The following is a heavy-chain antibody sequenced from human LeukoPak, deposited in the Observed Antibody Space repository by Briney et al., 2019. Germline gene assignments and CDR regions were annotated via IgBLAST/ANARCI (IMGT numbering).Heavy chain of an antibody. J-gene: IGHJ6*03. CDR2: INHSGST. Sequence: SETLSLTCAVYGGSFSGYYWSWIRQPPGKGLGWIGEINHSGSTNYNPSLKSRVTISVDTSKNQFSLKLSSVTAADTAVYYCARRYYDFWIGGYYMDVWGKGTTVTVSS. V-gene: IGHV4-34*01. D-gene: IGHD3-3*01. CDR3: ARRYYDFWIGGYYMDV. CDR1: GGSFSGYY.